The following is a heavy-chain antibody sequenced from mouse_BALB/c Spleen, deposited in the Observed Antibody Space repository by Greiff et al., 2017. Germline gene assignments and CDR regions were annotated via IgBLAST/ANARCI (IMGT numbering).Heavy chain of an antibody. V-gene: IGHV2-6-7*01. CDR2: IWGDGST. Sequence: VHLVESGPGLVAPSQSLSITCTVSGFSLTGYGVNWVRQPPGKGLEWLGMIWGDGSTDYNSALKSRLSISKDNSKSQVFLKMNSLQTDDTARYYCARGYYYGSSWYFDVWGAGTTVTVSS. CDR3: ARGYYYGSSWYFDV. J-gene: IGHJ1*01. D-gene: IGHD1-1*01. CDR1: GFSLTGYG.